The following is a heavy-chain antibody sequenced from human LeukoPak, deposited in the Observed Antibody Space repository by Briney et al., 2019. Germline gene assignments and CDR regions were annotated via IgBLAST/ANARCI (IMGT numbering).Heavy chain of an antibody. D-gene: IGHD5-18*01. CDR1: GGSISSSTYS. V-gene: IGHV4-61*02. Sequence: SQTLSLTCTVSGGSISSSTYSWTWIRQPAGKGLEWIGRIHSSGSTHYNPSLKSRVTISVDTSKNHFSLNLSSVTAADTAVYFXAXGVLDTAMVRFDYWGQGTLVTVSS. J-gene: IGHJ4*02. CDR2: IHSSGST. CDR3: AXGVLDTAMVRFDY.